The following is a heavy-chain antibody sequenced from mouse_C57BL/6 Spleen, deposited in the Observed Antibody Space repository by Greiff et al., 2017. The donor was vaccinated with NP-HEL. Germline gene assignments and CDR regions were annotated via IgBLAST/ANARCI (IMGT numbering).Heavy chain of an antibody. V-gene: IGHV3-6*01. CDR1: GYSITSGYY. J-gene: IGHJ1*03. CDR3: ASPFGNLWDFDV. Sequence: EVKVEESGPGLVKPSQSLSLTCSVTGYSITSGYYWNWIRQFPGNKLEWMGYISYDGSNNYNPSLKNRISITRDTSKTQFFLKLNSVTTEDTATYDCASPFGNLWDFDVWGTGTTVTVSS. CDR2: ISYDGSN. D-gene: IGHD2-1*01.